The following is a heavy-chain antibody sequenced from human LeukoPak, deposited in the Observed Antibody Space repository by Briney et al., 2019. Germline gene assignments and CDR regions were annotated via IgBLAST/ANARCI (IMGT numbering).Heavy chain of an antibody. V-gene: IGHV3-23*01. Sequence: PGGSLRLSCAASGFTFSSDAMSWVRQAPGKGPEWFSAISGDGGRTSYADSVKGRFTVSRDNAKNSLYLQMNSLRAEDTAVYYCARDRDHLDLDAFDFWGQGAMVTVSS. CDR1: GFTFSSDA. CDR2: ISGDGGRT. D-gene: IGHD1-1*01. CDR3: ARDRDHLDLDAFDF. J-gene: IGHJ3*01.